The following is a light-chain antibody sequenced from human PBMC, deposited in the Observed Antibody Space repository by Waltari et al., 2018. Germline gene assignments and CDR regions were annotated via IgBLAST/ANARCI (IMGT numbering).Light chain of an antibody. CDR3: CSYAGSAIWV. Sequence: QSALTQPASVSGSPGQSTTISCTGTSSAVGSYNLVSWYQQHPGKAPKLMIYEDNKRPSGVSNRFSGSKTGNTASLTISGLQAEDEADYYCCSYAGSAIWVFGGGTKLTVL. CDR2: EDN. V-gene: IGLV2-23*01. J-gene: IGLJ3*02. CDR1: SSAVGSYNL.